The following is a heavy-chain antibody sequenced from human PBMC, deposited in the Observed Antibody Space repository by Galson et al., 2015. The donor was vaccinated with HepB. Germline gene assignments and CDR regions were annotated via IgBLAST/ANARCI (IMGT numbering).Heavy chain of an antibody. CDR1: GFTFSSYA. V-gene: IGHV3-23*01. D-gene: IGHD4-17*01. CDR3: AKGRYGDYWTSGY. CDR2: ISGSGGST. J-gene: IGHJ4*02. Sequence: SLRLSCAASGFTFSSYAMSWVRQAPGKGLEWVSVISGSGGSTYYADSVKGRFIISRDNSKNTLYLQMNSLRVEDTAVYYCAKGRYGDYWTSGYWGQGTLVTVSS.